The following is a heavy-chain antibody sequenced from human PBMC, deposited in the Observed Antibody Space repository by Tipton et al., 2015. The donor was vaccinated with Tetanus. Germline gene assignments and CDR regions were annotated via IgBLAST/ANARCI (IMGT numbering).Heavy chain of an antibody. J-gene: IGHJ5*02. Sequence: LSLTCTVSGGSISDKKYYWGWIRQPPGKGLEWIASIYFKGDTYYSPSLRSRLTIAVDTSHNLFSLRLTSVTAADTAIYYCARHLYGYWFDPWGQGALVTVSS. D-gene: IGHD5-18*01. CDR3: ARHLYGYWFDP. V-gene: IGHV4-39*02. CDR1: GGSISDKKYY. CDR2: IYFKGDT.